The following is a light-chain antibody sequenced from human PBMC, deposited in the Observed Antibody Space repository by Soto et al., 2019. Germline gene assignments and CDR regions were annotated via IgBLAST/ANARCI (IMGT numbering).Light chain of an antibody. J-gene: IGLJ1*01. V-gene: IGLV2-14*03. CDR1: SSDIGNYNY. CDR3: SSYTGTNAPYV. CDR2: DVA. Sequence: QSALTQPASVSGSPGQSITISCTGTSSDIGNYNYVSWYQHHPGKAPKLIIYDVANRPSGVSNRFSASKSDNTASLTISGLQAEDEADYYCSSYTGTNAPYVFGTGTQLTVL.